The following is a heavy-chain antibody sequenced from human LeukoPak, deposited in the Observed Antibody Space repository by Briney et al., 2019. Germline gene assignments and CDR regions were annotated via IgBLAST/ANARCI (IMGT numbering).Heavy chain of an antibody. CDR3: ARADSGYDQYYFDY. J-gene: IGHJ4*02. CDR1: GGSFSGYY. V-gene: IGHV4-34*01. D-gene: IGHD5-12*01. Sequence: SETLSLTCAVYGGSFSGYYWSWIRQPPGKGLEWLGEINHSGSTNYNPSLKSRVTISVDTSKNQFSLKLSSVTAADTAVYYCARADSGYDQYYFDYWGQGTLVTVSS. CDR2: INHSGST.